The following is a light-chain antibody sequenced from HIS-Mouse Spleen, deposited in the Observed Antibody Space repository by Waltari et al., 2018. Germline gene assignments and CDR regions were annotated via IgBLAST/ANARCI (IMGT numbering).Light chain of an antibody. V-gene: IGLV3-27*01. CDR2: KDS. CDR3: YSAADNSGV. Sequence: SYELTQPSSVSVSPGQTARITCSGDVLATKYARWLQQKPGQAPVLVIYKDSERPSGIPERFSGSSSGTTVTLTISGAQVEDEADYYCYSAADNSGVFGGGTKLTVL. J-gene: IGLJ2*01. CDR1: VLATKY.